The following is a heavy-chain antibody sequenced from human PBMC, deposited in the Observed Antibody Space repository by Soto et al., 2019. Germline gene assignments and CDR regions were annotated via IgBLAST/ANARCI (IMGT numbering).Heavy chain of an antibody. CDR2: ISGSGGST. Sequence: EVQLLESGGGLVQPGGSLRLSCAASGFTFSSYAMSWVRQAPGKGLEWVSAISGSGGSTYYADSVKGRFTISRDNAKNSLYLQMNSLRAEDTAVYYCARLRCSSTSCYDYYYYYGMDVWGQGTTVTVSS. CDR1: GFTFSSYA. V-gene: IGHV3-23*01. D-gene: IGHD2-2*01. J-gene: IGHJ6*02. CDR3: ARLRCSSTSCYDYYYYYGMDV.